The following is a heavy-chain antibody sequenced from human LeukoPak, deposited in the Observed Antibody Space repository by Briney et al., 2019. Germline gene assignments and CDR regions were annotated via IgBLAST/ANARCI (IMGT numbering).Heavy chain of an antibody. Sequence: PSETLSLTCTVSGGSISSYYWSWIRQPPGKGLEWIGYIYYSGSTNYNPSLKSRVTISVDTSKNQFSLKLTSVTAADTAVYYCARRERGTNYFDYWGQGTLVTVSS. CDR1: GGSISSYY. CDR2: IYYSGST. CDR3: ARRERGTNYFDY. J-gene: IGHJ4*02. D-gene: IGHD2-2*01. V-gene: IGHV4-59*08.